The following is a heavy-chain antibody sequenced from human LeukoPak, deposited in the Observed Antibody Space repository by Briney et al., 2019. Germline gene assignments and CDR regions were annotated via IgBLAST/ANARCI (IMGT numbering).Heavy chain of an antibody. J-gene: IGHJ5*02. CDR3: AKDGGQYSSGPEFDP. Sequence: LSGRSLRLSCAASGIVFSNTAMNWARQSPGRGLEWVSAIIGGGERAFYADSVKGRFTISRDNSKNMLYLQMNSLRADDTAIYYCAKDGGQYSSGPEFDPRGQGALVTVSS. CDR1: GIVFSNTA. V-gene: IGHV3-23*01. D-gene: IGHD6-19*01. CDR2: IIGGGERA.